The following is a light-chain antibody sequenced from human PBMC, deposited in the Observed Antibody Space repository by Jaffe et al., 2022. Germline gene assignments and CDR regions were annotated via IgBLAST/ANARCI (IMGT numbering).Light chain of an antibody. CDR2: EVS. J-gene: IGLJ1*01. CDR3: NSYAGGNIFFV. V-gene: IGLV2-8*01. CDR1: SSDVGGYNY. Sequence: QSALTQPPSASGSPGQSVTISCTGTSSDVGGYNYVSWYQQHPGKAPKLIIYEVSKRPSGVPDRFSGSKSGNTASLTVSGLQAEDEADYYCNSYAGGNIFFVFGTGTTVTVL.